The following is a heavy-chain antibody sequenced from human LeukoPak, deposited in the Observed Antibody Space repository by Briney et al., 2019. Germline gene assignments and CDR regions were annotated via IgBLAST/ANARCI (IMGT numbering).Heavy chain of an antibody. V-gene: IGHV4-31*03. J-gene: IGHJ4*02. D-gene: IGHD4-17*01. CDR2: IYYGGST. CDR1: GGSISSGGYY. CDR3: ARFDYGDYVFDY. Sequence: PSQTLSLTCTVSGGSISSGGYYWSWIRQHPGKGLEWIGYIYYGGSTYYNPSLKSRVTISVDTSKNQFSLKLSSVTAADTAVYYCARFDYGDYVFDYWGQGTLVTVSS.